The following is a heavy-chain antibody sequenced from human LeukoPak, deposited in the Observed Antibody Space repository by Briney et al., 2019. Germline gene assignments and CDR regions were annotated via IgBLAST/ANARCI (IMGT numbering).Heavy chain of an antibody. CDR2: IYYSGST. Sequence: SETLSLTCIVSGGSISSSSYYWGWIRQPPGKGLEWIGSIYYSGSTYYNPSLKSRVTISVDTSKNQFSLKLSSVTAADTAVYYCARDISSGWPNYYYGMDVWGQGTTVTVSS. V-gene: IGHV4-39*07. J-gene: IGHJ6*02. D-gene: IGHD6-19*01. CDR1: GGSISSSSYY. CDR3: ARDISSGWPNYYYGMDV.